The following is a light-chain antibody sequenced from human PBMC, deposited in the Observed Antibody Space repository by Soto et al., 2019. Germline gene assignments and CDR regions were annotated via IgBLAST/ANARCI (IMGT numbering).Light chain of an antibody. V-gene: IGLV2-8*01. CDR3: SSYAGSNSYVV. CDR1: SSDVGGYNY. Sequence: QSVLTQPPSASGSPGQSVTISCTGNSSDVGGYNYVSWYQQHPGKAPKLMIYEVSKRPSGVPDRFSGSKSGNTASLTVSGLQAEDEADYYCSSYAGSNSYVVFGGGTQLTGL. J-gene: IGLJ2*01. CDR2: EVS.